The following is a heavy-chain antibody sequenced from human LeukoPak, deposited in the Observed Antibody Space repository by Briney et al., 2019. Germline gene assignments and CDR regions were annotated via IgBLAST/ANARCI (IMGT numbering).Heavy chain of an antibody. Sequence: ASVKVSCKASGYTFTSYDINWVRQATGQGLEWMGWMNPNSGNTGYAQKFQGRVTMTRNTSISTAYMELSSLRSEDTAVYYCASSLTYYDFWSGYQNTPFDYWGQGTLVTVSS. J-gene: IGHJ4*02. CDR2: MNPNSGNT. V-gene: IGHV1-8*01. D-gene: IGHD3-3*01. CDR3: ASSLTYYDFWSGYQNTPFDY. CDR1: GYTFTSYD.